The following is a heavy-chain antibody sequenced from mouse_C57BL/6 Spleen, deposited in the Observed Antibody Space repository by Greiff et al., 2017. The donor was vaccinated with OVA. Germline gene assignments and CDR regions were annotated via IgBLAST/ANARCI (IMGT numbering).Heavy chain of an antibody. V-gene: IGHV1-82*01. J-gene: IGHJ4*01. CDR3: ARDPREAMDY. Sequence: VQLQQSGPELVKPGASVKISCKASGYAFSSSWMNWVKQRPGKGLEWIGRIYPGDGDTNYNGKFKGKATLTADKSSSTAYMQLSSLTSEDSAVYFCARDPREAMDYWGQGTSVTVSS. CDR1: GYAFSSSW. CDR2: IYPGDGDT.